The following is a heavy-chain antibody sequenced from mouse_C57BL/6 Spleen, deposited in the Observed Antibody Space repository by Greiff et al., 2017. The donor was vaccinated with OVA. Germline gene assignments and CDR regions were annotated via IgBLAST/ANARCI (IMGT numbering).Heavy chain of an antibody. J-gene: IGHJ3*01. CDR3: ARPGTAWFAY. CDR2: ISSGSSTI. Sequence: DVQLQESGGGLVKPGGSLKLSCAASGFTFSDYGMHWVRQAPEKGLEWVAYISSGSSTIYYADTVKGRFTISRDNAKNTLFLQMTSLRSEDTAMYYCARPGTAWFAYWGQGTRVTVSA. CDR1: GFTFSDYG. D-gene: IGHD3-3*01. V-gene: IGHV5-17*01.